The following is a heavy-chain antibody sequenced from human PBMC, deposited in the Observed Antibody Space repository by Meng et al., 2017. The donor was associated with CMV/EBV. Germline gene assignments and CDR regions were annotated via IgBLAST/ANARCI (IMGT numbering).Heavy chain of an antibody. CDR1: GFTFSSYA. Sequence: GGSLRLSCAASGFTFSSYAMHWVRQAPGKGLEWVAVISYDGSNKYYADSVKGRFTISRDNSKNTLYLQMNSLRAEDTAVYYCAREGLRTIFDRTYYYYGMVVWGQGTTVTVSS. CDR2: ISYDGSNK. J-gene: IGHJ6*02. V-gene: IGHV3-30*04. D-gene: IGHD3-3*01. CDR3: AREGLRTIFDRTYYYYGMVV.